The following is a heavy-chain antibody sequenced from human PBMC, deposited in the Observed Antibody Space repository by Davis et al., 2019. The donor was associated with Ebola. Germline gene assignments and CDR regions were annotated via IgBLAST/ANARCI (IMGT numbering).Heavy chain of an antibody. CDR3: ASEYGDY. D-gene: IGHD6-6*01. J-gene: IGHJ4*02. CDR2: ISAYNGNT. CDR1: GYTFTSYG. Sequence: ASVKVSCKASGYTFTSYGISWVRQAPGQGLEWMGWISAYNGNTNYAQKFQGRVTMTEDTSTDTAYMELSNLRSEDTAVYYCASEYGDYWGQGTLVTVSS. V-gene: IGHV1-18*01.